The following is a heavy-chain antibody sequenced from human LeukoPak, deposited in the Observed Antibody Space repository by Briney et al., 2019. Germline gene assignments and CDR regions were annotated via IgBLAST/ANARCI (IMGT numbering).Heavy chain of an antibody. CDR3: AKGTDTSGRQNFDI. CDR2: ITYSGDGT. J-gene: IGHJ4*02. Sequence: PTGGPLRLSCDASGFTFTSFAMHWLRQAPGKGLEWVSSITYSGDGTFYTHALSGRFTSASDNVKKAVFLQMKNLRRGDAALYYCAKGTDTSGRQNFDIWGQGTLVTVSS. CDR1: GFTFTSFA. D-gene: IGHD6-19*01. V-gene: IGHV3-23*01.